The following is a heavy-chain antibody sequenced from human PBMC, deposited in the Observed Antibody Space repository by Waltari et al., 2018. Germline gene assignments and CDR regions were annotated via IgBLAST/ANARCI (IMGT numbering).Heavy chain of an antibody. CDR2: IIPIFGTA. J-gene: IGHJ4*02. V-gene: IGHV1-69*14. D-gene: IGHD3-22*01. CDR3: AGNDYYDSSGYYYMFFDY. Sequence: QVQLVQSGAEVKKPGSSVKVYCKASGGTFSSYAISWVRQAPGQGLEWMGRIIPIFGTANYAQKFQGRVTITADKSTSTAYMERSSLRSEYTAVYYCAGNDYYDSSGYYYMFFDYWGQGTLVTVSS. CDR1: GGTFSSYA.